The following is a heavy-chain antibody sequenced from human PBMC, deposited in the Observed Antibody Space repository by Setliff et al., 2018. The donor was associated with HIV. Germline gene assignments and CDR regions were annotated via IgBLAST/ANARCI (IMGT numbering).Heavy chain of an antibody. V-gene: IGHV3-74*01. J-gene: IGHJ5*02. Sequence: PGGSLRLSCAASGFTFNSYWMHWVRQAPGKGLMWVSHINNDETITKYADSVKGRFTISRDNAKNSLYLQMNSLRAEDTAVYYCARDHRPYFYDKAWFDPWGQGTLVTVSS. CDR3: ARDHRPYFYDKAWFDP. CDR1: GFTFNSYW. D-gene: IGHD3-22*01. CDR2: INNDETIT.